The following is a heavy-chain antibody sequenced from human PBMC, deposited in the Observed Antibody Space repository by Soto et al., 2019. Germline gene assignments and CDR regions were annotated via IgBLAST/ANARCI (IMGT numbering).Heavy chain of an antibody. CDR1: NGSIGFFY. D-gene: IGHD2-2*01. Sequence: SETLSLTCTVSNGSIGFFYWSWIRQPPGKTLEWIGYIYYSGSTNYNPSLKSRVTISVDTSKNQFSLKLRSVTAADTAVYYCARVVVPAAPYFDYWGQGTVVTVS. CDR3: ARVVVPAAPYFDY. J-gene: IGHJ4*02. V-gene: IGHV4-59*01. CDR2: IYYSGST.